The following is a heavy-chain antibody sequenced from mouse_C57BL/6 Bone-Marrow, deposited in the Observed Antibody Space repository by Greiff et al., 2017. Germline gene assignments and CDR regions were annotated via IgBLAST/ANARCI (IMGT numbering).Heavy chain of an antibody. CDR3: ARHERGGYYPAWFAY. CDR2: FYPGSGSI. V-gene: IGHV1-62-2*01. Sequence: QVQLQQSGAELVKPGASVKLSCKASGYTFTEYTIHWVKQRSGQGLEWIGWFYPGSGSIKYNEKFKEKATLSADKYSSTVYMERSRLTSEDSAVYFCARHERGGYYPAWFAYWGQGTLVTVSA. CDR1: GYTFTEYT. D-gene: IGHD2-3*01. J-gene: IGHJ3*01.